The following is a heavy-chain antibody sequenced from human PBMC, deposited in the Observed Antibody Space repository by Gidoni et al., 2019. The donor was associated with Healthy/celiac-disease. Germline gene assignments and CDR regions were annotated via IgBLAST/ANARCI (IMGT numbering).Heavy chain of an antibody. CDR1: GGSISSYY. J-gene: IGHJ4*02. Sequence: QVQLQESGPGLVKPSETLSLTCTVSGGSISSYYWSWIRQPAGKGLEWIGRIYTSGSTNYNPSRKSRVTMSVDTSKNQFSLKLSSVTAADTAVYYCAAQAYCGGDCYSGGFDYWGQGTLVTVSS. CDR3: AAQAYCGGDCYSGGFDY. D-gene: IGHD2-21*02. CDR2: IYTSGST. V-gene: IGHV4-4*07.